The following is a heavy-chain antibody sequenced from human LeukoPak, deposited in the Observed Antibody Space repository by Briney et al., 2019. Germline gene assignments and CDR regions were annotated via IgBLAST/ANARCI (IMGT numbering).Heavy chain of an antibody. CDR3: ARVAAAGTVVDY. V-gene: IGHV4-59*01. CDR1: GGSISSYY. Sequence: SETLSLTCTVSGGSISSYYWSWIRQPPGKGLEWIGYIYYSGSTNYNPSLKSRVTISVDTSKNQFSLKLSSVTAADTAVYYCARVAAAGTVVDYWGQGTLVTVSS. D-gene: IGHD6-13*01. J-gene: IGHJ4*02. CDR2: IYYSGST.